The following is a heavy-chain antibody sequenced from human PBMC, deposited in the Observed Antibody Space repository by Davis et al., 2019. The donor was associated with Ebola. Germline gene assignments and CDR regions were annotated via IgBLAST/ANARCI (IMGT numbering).Heavy chain of an antibody. V-gene: IGHV1-69*13. CDR1: GGTFSSYA. CDR2: IIPIFGTA. D-gene: IGHD2-2*01. Sequence: SVKVSCKASGGTFSSYAISWVRQAPGQGLEWMGGIIPIFGTANYAQKFQGRVTITADESTSTAYMELSSLRSEDTAVYYCAVVVVPAARGYYYYYMDVWGKGTTVTVSS. CDR3: AVVVVPAARGYYYYYMDV. J-gene: IGHJ6*03.